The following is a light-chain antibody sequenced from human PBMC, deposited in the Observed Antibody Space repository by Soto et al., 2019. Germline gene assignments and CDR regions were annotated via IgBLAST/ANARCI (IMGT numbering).Light chain of an antibody. Sequence: QSVLTQPASVSGSPGQSITISCSGTSSDVGGYNHVSWYQQHPGKAPKLVIYEVSNRPSGVSNRFSGSKSGNTASLTISGLRAEDDGDYYCTSYTAYSTYVFGPGTKLTVL. CDR2: EVS. CDR3: TSYTAYSTYV. CDR1: SSDVGGYNH. J-gene: IGLJ1*01. V-gene: IGLV2-14*01.